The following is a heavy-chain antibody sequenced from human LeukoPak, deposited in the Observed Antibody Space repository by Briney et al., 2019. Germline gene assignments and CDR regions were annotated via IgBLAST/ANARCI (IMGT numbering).Heavy chain of an antibody. CDR2: ISGSGGST. CDR1: GFTFSSYA. V-gene: IGHV3-23*01. CDR3: AKVSDSSGYSTIPYFDY. Sequence: AGGSLRLSCAASGFTFSSYAMSWVRQAPGKGLEWVSAISGSGGSTYYADSVKGRFTISRDNSKNTLYLQMNSLRAEDTAVYYCAKVSDSSGYSTIPYFDYWGQGTLVTVSS. J-gene: IGHJ4*02. D-gene: IGHD3-22*01.